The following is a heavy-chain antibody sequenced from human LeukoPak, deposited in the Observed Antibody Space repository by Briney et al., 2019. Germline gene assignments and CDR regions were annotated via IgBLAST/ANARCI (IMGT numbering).Heavy chain of an antibody. Sequence: GGSLRLSCAASGFTFSSYGLHWVRQAPGKGLEWVAFIRYDGSNKYYADSVKGRVTISRDNSKNTLYLQMDSLGAEDTAVYYCAKRPGTFDAFDVWGQGTMVTVSS. CDR2: IRYDGSNK. J-gene: IGHJ3*01. CDR3: AKRPGTFDAFDV. CDR1: GFTFSSYG. D-gene: IGHD1-14*01. V-gene: IGHV3-30*02.